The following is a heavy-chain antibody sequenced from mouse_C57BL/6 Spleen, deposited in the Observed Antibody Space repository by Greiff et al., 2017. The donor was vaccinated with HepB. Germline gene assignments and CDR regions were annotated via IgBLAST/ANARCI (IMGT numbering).Heavy chain of an antibody. D-gene: IGHD2-4*01. V-gene: IGHV1-81*01. J-gene: IGHJ1*03. CDR1: GYTFTSYG. CDR2: IYPRSGNT. Sequence: VQLQQSGAELARPGASVKLSCKASGYTFTSYGISWVKQRTGQGLEWIGEIYPRSGNTYYNEKFKGKATLTADKSSSTAYMELRSLTSEDSAVYFCARGTDYGVYWYFDVWGTGTTVTVSS. CDR3: ARGTDYGVYWYFDV.